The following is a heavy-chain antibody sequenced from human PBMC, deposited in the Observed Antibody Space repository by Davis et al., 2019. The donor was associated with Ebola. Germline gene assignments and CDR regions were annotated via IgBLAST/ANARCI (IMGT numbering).Heavy chain of an antibody. Sequence: AASVKVPCKTSGYTFTNYDVNWVRQAPGQGLEWMGWMNPNSGNTGYAEKFQGRVTMTKDTSMTTAYMELSSLTSEDTAVYYCARALNYFDSSGYYYFDFWGQGTLVTVSS. J-gene: IGHJ4*02. CDR2: MNPNSGNT. V-gene: IGHV1-8*01. D-gene: IGHD3-22*01. CDR3: ARALNYFDSSGYYYFDF. CDR1: GYTFTNYD.